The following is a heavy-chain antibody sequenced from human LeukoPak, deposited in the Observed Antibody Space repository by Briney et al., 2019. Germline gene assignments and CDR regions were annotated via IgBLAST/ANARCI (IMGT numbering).Heavy chain of an antibody. V-gene: IGHV4-39*02. Sequence: SETLSLTCTVSGGSISSSSYYWGWIRQPPGKGLEWIGSIYYSGSTYYNPSLKSRVTISVDTSKNQFSLKLSSVTAADTAVYYCARDIAVRGVIPFDPWGQGTLVTVSS. J-gene: IGHJ5*02. CDR3: ARDIAVRGVIPFDP. D-gene: IGHD3-10*01. CDR2: IYYSGST. CDR1: GGSISSSSYY.